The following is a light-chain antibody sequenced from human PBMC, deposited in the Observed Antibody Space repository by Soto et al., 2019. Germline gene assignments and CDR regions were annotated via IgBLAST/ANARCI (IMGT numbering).Light chain of an antibody. Sequence: DIQMTQSPSTLPASVGDRVTITCRASQSISNWLAWYQQQPGTAPKVLIYHASNLQSGVPSRFSGSGSGTEFTLTISSLQPDDFATYYCQQYNSYSFGQGTKVDI. CDR1: QSISNW. V-gene: IGKV1-5*01. CDR2: HAS. J-gene: IGKJ1*01. CDR3: QQYNSYS.